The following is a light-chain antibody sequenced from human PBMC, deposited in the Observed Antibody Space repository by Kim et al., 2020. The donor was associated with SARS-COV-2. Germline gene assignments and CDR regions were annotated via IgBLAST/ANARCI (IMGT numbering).Light chain of an antibody. Sequence: GQSITISCTGTSSDVGGYNYVSWYQQDPGKAPTLMIYDVNKRPSGVSNRFSGSKSGNTASLTISGLQAEDEADYYCSSYTSSTTWVFGGGTQLTVL. V-gene: IGLV2-14*03. J-gene: IGLJ3*02. CDR1: SSDVGGYNY. CDR2: DVN. CDR3: SSYTSSTTWV.